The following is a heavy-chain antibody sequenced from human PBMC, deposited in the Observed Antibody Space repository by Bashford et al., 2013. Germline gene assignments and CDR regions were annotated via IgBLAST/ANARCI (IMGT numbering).Heavy chain of an antibody. CDR3: ARYTNQPGYTSGWFAPVGY. V-gene: IGHV4-39*01. J-gene: IGHJ4*02. CDR2: IYYSGST. CDR1: GGSISSSSYS. Sequence: SETLSLTCTVSGGSISSSSYSWGWIRQPPGKGLEWIGTIYYSGSTYYNPSLKSRVSVSVDTSKSQFSLKLNSLTAADTAVYYCARYTNQPGYTSGWFAPVGYWGQGTLVTVSS. D-gene: IGHD6-19*01.